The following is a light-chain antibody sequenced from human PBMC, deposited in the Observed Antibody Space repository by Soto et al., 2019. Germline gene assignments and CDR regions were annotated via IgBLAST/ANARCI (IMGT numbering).Light chain of an antibody. CDR2: EVS. Sequence: QSALTQPASVSGSPGQSITISCTGTSSDVGGYNYVSWYQHHPGKAPKLMIYEVSNRPSGVSHRFSGSKSGNTASLTISGLQAEDEADYYCSSYTDSSTPVVFGGGTKLTVL. CDR3: SSYTDSSTPVV. V-gene: IGLV2-14*01. J-gene: IGLJ2*01. CDR1: SSDVGGYNY.